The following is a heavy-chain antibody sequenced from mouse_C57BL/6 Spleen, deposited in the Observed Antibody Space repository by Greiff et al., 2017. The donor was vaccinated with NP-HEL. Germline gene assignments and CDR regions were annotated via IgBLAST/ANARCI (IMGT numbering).Heavy chain of an antibody. CDR3: ALITTVVDY. V-gene: IGHV1-52*01. D-gene: IGHD1-1*01. CDR1: GYTFTSYW. J-gene: IGHJ2*01. CDR2: IDPSDSET. Sequence: QVQLQQSGAELVRPGSSVKLSCKASGYTFTSYWMHWVKQRPIQGLEWIGNIDPSDSETHYNQKFKDKATLTVDKSSSTAYMQLSSLTSEDSAVYYCALITTVVDYWGQGTTLTVSS.